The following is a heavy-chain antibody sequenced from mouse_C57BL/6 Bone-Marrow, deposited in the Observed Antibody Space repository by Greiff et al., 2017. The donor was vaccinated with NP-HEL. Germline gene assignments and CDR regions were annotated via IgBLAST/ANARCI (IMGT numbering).Heavy chain of an antibody. V-gene: IGHV3-6*01. Sequence: ESGPGLVKPSQSLSLTCSVTGYSITSGYYWNWIRQFPGNKLEWMGYISYDGSNNYNPSLKNRISITRDTSKNQFFLKLNSVTTEDTATYYCAREGAYYYGSFYFDYWGQGTTLTVSS. CDR3: AREGAYYYGSFYFDY. D-gene: IGHD1-1*01. J-gene: IGHJ2*01. CDR1: GYSITSGYY. CDR2: ISYDGSN.